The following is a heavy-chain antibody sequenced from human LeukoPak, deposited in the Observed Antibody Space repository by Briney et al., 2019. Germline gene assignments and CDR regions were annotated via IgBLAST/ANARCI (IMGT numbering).Heavy chain of an antibody. J-gene: IGHJ1*01. CDR3: ARDFGLGCSGGSCYSEYFQH. V-gene: IGHV3-74*01. CDR1: GFTFSSYW. Sequence: GGSLRLSCAAPGFTFSSYWMHWVRPAPGKGLVWVSRINSDGSSTSYADSVKGRFTISRDNAKNTLYLQMNSLRAEDTAVYYCARDFGLGCSGGSCYSEYFQHWGQGTLVTVSS. D-gene: IGHD2-15*01. CDR2: INSDGSST.